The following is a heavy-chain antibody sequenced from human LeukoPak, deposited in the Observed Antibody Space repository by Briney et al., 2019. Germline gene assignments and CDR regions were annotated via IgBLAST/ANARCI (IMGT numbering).Heavy chain of an antibody. Sequence: RESGPALVKPTQTLTLTCTFSGFSLSTSGMCVSWIRQPPGKALEWLALIDWDDDKYYSTSLKTRLTISKDTSKNQVVLTMTNMDPVDTATYYCARSITMVRGVSNRFDPWGQGTLVTVSS. D-gene: IGHD3-10*01. J-gene: IGHJ5*02. V-gene: IGHV2-70*01. CDR1: GFSLSTSGMC. CDR2: IDWDDDK. CDR3: ARSITMVRGVSNRFDP.